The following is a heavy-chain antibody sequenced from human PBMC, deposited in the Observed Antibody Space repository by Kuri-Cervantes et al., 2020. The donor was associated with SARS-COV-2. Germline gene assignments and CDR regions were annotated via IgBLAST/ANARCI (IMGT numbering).Heavy chain of an antibody. J-gene: IGHJ3*02. V-gene: IGHV1-46*01. CDR1: GYTFTSVY. Sequence: ASVKVSCKASGYTFTSVYMHWVRQAPGQGREWMGIIYPSGGRTSYVQKFQGRVTMTRDTSTRTVCMELSSLRSEDTAVYYCAITNPGPAAFGICGQGTMVTVSS. CDR2: IYPSGGRT. CDR3: AITNPGPAAFGI.